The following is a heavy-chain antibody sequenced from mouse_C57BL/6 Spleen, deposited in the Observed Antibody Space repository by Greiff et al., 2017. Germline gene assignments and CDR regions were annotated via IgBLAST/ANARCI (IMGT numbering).Heavy chain of an antibody. CDR1: GFTFSSYA. D-gene: IGHD4-1*01. CDR3: ARWETGAWFAY. Sequence: EVKVEESGGGLVKPGGSLKLSCAASGFTFSSYAMSWVRQTPEKRLEWVATISDGGSYTYYPDNVKGRFTISRDNAKNNLYLQMSHLKSEDTAMYYCARWETGAWFAYWGQGTLVTVSA. J-gene: IGHJ3*01. CDR2: ISDGGSYT. V-gene: IGHV5-4*03.